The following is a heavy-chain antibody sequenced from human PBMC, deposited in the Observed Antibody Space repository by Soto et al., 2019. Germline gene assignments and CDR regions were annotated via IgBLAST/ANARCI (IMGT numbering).Heavy chain of an antibody. V-gene: IGHV4-39*01. D-gene: IGHD6-19*01. Sequence: QLQLQESGPGLVKPSETLSLTCTVSGGSISSSSYYWGWIRQPPGKGLEWIGTIYYSGSTYYNPSLKSRVTISVDTSKNQFSLELVSVTAADTSVYYCARRPMAGYFDYLGQGTLVTVSS. CDR3: ARRPMAGYFDY. CDR2: IYYSGST. CDR1: GGSISSSSYY. J-gene: IGHJ4*02.